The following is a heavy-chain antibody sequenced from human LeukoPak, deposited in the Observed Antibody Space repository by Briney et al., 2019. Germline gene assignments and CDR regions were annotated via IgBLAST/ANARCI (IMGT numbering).Heavy chain of an antibody. V-gene: IGHV3-21*01. CDR2: IRGSSSST. CDR1: GFTFNTYS. D-gene: IGHD1-26*01. Sequence: GGSLRLSCAASGFTFNTYSMNWVRPAPGKGLEWVASIRGSSSSTYNADSVKGRFTNSRDKAKTSLYWQMNSLRAEDRAVYYGARDESGGRFYYWGQGTLVTVSS. J-gene: IGHJ4*02. CDR3: ARDESGGRFYY.